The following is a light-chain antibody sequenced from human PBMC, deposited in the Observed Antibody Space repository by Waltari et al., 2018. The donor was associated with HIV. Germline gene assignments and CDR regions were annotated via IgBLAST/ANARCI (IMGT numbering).Light chain of an antibody. Sequence: QSVLTPPPSPSGTPGPRVTIACSGSTSTVRISYLYSYQQRPGTTPKPVIYGINQRPSGVPDRFSGSKSGTSVSLGISGIRSEDEADYYCAAWDYSLSGGVFGGGTKLTVL. CDR2: GIN. CDR3: AAWDYSLSGGV. J-gene: IGLJ3*02. V-gene: IGLV1-47*01. CDR1: TSTVRISY.